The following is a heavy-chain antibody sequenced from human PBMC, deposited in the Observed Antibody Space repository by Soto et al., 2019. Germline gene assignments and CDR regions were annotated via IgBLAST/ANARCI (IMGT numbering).Heavy chain of an antibody. V-gene: IGHV4-4*02. CDR2: IYHSGST. CDR3: ARISITMVRGVICNWFDP. J-gene: IGHJ5*02. D-gene: IGHD3-10*01. CDR1: GGSISSSNW. Sequence: SETLSLTCAVSGGSISSSNWWSWVRQPPGKGLEWIGEIYHSGSTNYNPSLKSRVTISVDKSKNQFSLKLSSVTAADTAVYYCARISITMVRGVICNWFDPWGQGTLVTVS.